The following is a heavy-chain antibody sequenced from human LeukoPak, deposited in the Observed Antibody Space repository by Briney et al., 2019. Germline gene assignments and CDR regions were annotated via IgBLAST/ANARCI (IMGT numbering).Heavy chain of an antibody. Sequence: ASVKVSCKASGGTFSSYAISWVRQAPGQGLEWMGWISAYNGNTNYAQKLQGRVTMTTDTSTSTAYMELRSLRSDDTAVYYCAREVAKHGWFDPWGQGTLVTVSS. CDR2: ISAYNGNT. CDR1: GGTFSSYA. V-gene: IGHV1-18*01. D-gene: IGHD5-12*01. J-gene: IGHJ5*02. CDR3: AREVAKHGWFDP.